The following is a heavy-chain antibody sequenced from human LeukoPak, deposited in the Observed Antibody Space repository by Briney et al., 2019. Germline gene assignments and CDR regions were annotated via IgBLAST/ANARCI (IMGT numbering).Heavy chain of an antibody. CDR1: GFTFSNYP. J-gene: IGHJ4*02. CDR3: VRDRDSTGYNDY. CDR2: VSDDGNNI. Sequence: GGSLRLSCAASGFTFSNYPMHWVRQAPGKGLEWVAVVSDDGNNIYYADSVKGRFTISRDNSKNTLYLQTNSLRAEDTALYYCVRDRDSTGYNDYWGQGTLVTVSP. V-gene: IGHV3-30*04. D-gene: IGHD5-24*01.